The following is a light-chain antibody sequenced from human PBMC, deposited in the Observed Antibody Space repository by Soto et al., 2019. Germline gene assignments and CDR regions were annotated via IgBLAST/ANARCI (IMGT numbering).Light chain of an antibody. Sequence: EIVLTQPPGTLSLSPGERATLSCRASQSVSNNYLAWYQQKPGQAPRLLIYGASSRATGIPDRFSGSGSGTDFTLTISRLEPEDFAVYYCQQYGSSPGTFGQGTKVDTK. J-gene: IGKJ1*01. CDR2: GAS. CDR3: QQYGSSPGT. CDR1: QSVSNNY. V-gene: IGKV3-20*01.